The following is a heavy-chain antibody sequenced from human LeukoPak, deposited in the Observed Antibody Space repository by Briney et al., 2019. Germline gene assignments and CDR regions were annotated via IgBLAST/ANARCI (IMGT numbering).Heavy chain of an antibody. CDR1: GGSISSSNW. D-gene: IGHD5-18*01. J-gene: IGHJ4*02. CDR2: IYHSGST. V-gene: IGHV4-4*02. CDR3: ARDEYTYGGRTHPYFFDY. Sequence: SGTLSLTCAVSGGSISSSNWWSWVRQPPGKGLEWIGEIYHSGSTNYNPSLKSRVTMSVDTSKNQFSLRLSSVTAADTAVYYCARDEYTYGGRTHPYFFDYWGQGTLVTVSS.